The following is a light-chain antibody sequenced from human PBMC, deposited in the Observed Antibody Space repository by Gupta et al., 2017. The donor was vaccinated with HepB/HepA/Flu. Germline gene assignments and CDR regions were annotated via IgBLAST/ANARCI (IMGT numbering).Light chain of an antibody. V-gene: IGKV3D-11*02. CDR2: EAS. CDR3: QQRSTWPLT. CDR1: QSVSSS. Sequence: ERGFTHSPATRSLSPGERATLSGRASQSVSSSLAWYQQKPGQAPRLLIYEASIRATGIPARFSGSGPGTDFTLTISSLEPEDFAVYYCQQRSTWPLTFGGGTKVEI. J-gene: IGKJ4*01.